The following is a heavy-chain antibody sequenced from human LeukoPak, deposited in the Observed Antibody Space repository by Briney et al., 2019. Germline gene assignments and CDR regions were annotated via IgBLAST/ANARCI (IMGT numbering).Heavy chain of an antibody. CDR2: FSGNSGTT. Sequence: GGSLRLSCAASVFTFINHAMSWVRQAPGRGLEGVSVFSGNSGTTKYADSVKGRFTISRDNSKNTLYLQMNSLRAEDTALYFCARGSASGSAWYEFDYWGHGTLVTVSS. CDR1: VFTFINHA. D-gene: IGHD6-19*01. J-gene: IGHJ4*01. CDR3: ARGSASGSAWYEFDY. V-gene: IGHV3-23*01.